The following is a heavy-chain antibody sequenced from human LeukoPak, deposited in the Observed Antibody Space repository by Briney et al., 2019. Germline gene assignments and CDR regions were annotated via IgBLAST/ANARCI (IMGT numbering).Heavy chain of an antibody. CDR1: GGSFSGYY. CDR2: INHSGST. D-gene: IGHD4-17*01. CDR3: ARDGTVTTHYYYGMDV. V-gene: IGHV4-34*01. J-gene: IGHJ6*02. Sequence: PSETLSLTCAVYGGSFSGYYWSWIRQPPGKGLEWIGEINHSGSTNDNPSLKSRVTIPVDTSKNQFSLKLSSVTAADTAVYYCARDGTVTTHYYYGMDVWGQGTTVTVSS.